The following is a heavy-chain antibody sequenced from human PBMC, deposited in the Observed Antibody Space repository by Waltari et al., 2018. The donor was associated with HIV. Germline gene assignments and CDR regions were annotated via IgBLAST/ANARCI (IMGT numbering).Heavy chain of an antibody. CDR2: IDTSGST. CDR1: GGSISSGSYY. D-gene: IGHD4-17*01. J-gene: IGHJ2*01. CDR3: ARVSTVVTPYFDL. Sequence: QVQLQESGPGLVKPSQTLSLTCTVSGGSISSGSYYWSWIRQPAGKGLGWIGRIDTSGSTNYNPSLKSRVTIAVDTSKNQFSLKLSSVTAADTAVYYCARVSTVVTPYFDLWGRGTLVTVSS. V-gene: IGHV4-61*02.